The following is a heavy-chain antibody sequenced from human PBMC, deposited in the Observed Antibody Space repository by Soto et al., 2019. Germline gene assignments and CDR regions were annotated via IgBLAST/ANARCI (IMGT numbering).Heavy chain of an antibody. CDR2: ISGSGGST. D-gene: IGHD3-10*01. CDR3: APHLWFGELYY. V-gene: IGHV3-23*01. Sequence: EVQLLESGGGLVQPGGYLRLSCAASGFTFSSYAMSWVRQAPGKGLEWVSAISGSGGSTYYADSVKGRFTISRDNSKNTLYLQMNSLRDEDTAVYYCAPHLWFGELYYWGQGTLVTVSS. CDR1: GFTFSSYA. J-gene: IGHJ4*02.